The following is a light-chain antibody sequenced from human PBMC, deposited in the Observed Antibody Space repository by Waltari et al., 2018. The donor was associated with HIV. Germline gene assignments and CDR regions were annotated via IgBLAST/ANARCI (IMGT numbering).Light chain of an antibody. V-gene: IGLV1-44*01. CDR1: SSNVGRNS. J-gene: IGLJ2*01. Sequence: QSVLTQPPSAAGTPGQRVTISCSGSSSNVGRNSVSLYRQFPGTAPKLLIYKTNQRPSGVPDRFSGSKSGTSASLAISGLQSDDESVYYCAAWDDSLNGPLFGGGTQLTVL. CDR2: KTN. CDR3: AAWDDSLNGPL.